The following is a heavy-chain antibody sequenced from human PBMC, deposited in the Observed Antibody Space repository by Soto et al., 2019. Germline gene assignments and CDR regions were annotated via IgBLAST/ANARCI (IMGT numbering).Heavy chain of an antibody. CDR2: IYYSGST. CDR1: GGSISSGDCY. J-gene: IGHJ4*02. V-gene: IGHV4-30-4*01. CDR3: ARDGYSYGLAFDY. Sequence: PSETLSLTCPVSGGSISSGDCYWSWIRQPPGKGLEWIGYIYYSGSTYYNPSLKSRVTISVDTSKNQFSLKLSSVTAADTAVYYCARDGYSYGLAFDYWGQGTLVTVSS. D-gene: IGHD5-18*01.